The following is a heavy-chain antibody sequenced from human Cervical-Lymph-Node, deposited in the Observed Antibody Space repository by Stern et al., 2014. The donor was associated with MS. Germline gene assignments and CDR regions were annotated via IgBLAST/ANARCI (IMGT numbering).Heavy chain of an antibody. D-gene: IGHD5-18*01. CDR3: AADTAMVTLADFYGMDI. CDR1: GYTFISYY. Sequence: VQLVESGAEVKKPGASVKVSCQASGYTFISYYVHWVRQAPGHGLEWMGVINPSDRSTPYAHNFQGRISLTSDTSATTLYMELSSLTSEDTAVYFCAADTAMVTLADFYGMDIWGRGTTVTVFS. J-gene: IGHJ6*02. CDR2: INPSDRST. V-gene: IGHV1-46*03.